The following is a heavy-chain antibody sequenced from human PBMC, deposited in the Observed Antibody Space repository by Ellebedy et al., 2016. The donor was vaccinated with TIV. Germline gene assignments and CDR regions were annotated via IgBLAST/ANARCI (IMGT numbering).Heavy chain of an antibody. Sequence: GESLKISCAASGLTFSTYTMTWVRQAPGKGLKWVSAISGGGYSTYYADSVKGRFTISRDNSKNMLYLQRNSLRADDTAVYYCAKGDLRFFDWSTTDYWGQGILVTLTS. CDR1: GLTFSTYT. J-gene: IGHJ4*02. D-gene: IGHD3-9*01. CDR3: AKGDLRFFDWSTTDY. CDR2: ISGGGYST. V-gene: IGHV3-23*01.